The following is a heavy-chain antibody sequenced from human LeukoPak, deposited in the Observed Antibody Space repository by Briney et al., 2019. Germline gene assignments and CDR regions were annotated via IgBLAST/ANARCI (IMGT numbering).Heavy chain of an antibody. D-gene: IGHD6-19*01. V-gene: IGHV4-61*02. CDR1: GVSISSGSYY. CDR2: IYTSGST. Sequence: SETLSLTCTVSGVSISSGSYYWSWIRQPAGKGLEWIGRIYTSGSTNYNPSLKSRVTMSVDTSKNQFSLKLSSVTAADTAVYYCARDGSSGWDTQNWFDPWGQGTLVTVSS. J-gene: IGHJ5*02. CDR3: ARDGSSGWDTQNWFDP.